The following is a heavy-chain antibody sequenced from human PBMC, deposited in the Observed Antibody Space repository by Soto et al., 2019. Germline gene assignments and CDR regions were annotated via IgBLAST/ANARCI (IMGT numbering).Heavy chain of an antibody. J-gene: IGHJ4*02. Sequence: QVQLVQSGAEVKKPGASVKVSCKASGGTFSSYTISWVRQAPGQGLEWMGRIIPILGIANYAQKFQVRVTITADKSTSTAYMALSSLRSEDTAVYYCAREPRGDYGDYVLDYWGQGTLVTVSS. D-gene: IGHD4-17*01. CDR2: IIPILGIA. CDR1: GGTFSSYT. CDR3: AREPRGDYGDYVLDY. V-gene: IGHV1-69*08.